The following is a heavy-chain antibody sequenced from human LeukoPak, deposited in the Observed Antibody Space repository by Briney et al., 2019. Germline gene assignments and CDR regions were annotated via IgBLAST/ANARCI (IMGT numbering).Heavy chain of an antibody. Sequence: GGSLRLSCAASGFTFSTYIMNWVRQTPGKGLEWVSSIGTSTSYIYYADSVKGRFTISRDNAKNSLYLEMNSLRAEDTAVYYARIAVTYTFDYWGQGTLVTVSS. CDR1: GFTFSTYI. V-gene: IGHV3-21*01. J-gene: IGHJ4*02. CDR2: IGTSTSYI. D-gene: IGHD4-17*01. CDR3: RIAVTYTFDY.